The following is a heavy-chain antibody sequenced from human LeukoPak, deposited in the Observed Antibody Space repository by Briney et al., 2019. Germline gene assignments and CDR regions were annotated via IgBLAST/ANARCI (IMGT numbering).Heavy chain of an antibody. D-gene: IGHD1-26*01. Sequence: SETLSLTCAVYGGSFSGYYWSWLRQPPGKGLEWIGEINHSGSTNYNPSLKSRVTISVDTSKNQFSLKLSSVTAADTAVYYCARGRFSGSYYVYFQHWGQGTLVTVSS. CDR3: ARGRFSGSYYVYFQH. V-gene: IGHV4-34*01. J-gene: IGHJ1*01. CDR1: GGSFSGYY. CDR2: INHSGST.